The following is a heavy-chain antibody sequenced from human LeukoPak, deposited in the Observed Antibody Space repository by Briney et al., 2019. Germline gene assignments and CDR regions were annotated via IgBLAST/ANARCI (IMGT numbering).Heavy chain of an antibody. D-gene: IGHD4-17*01. CDR3: VKNHDDYEDVFDY. CDR2: ISGSAYST. CDR1: GFTFSNYA. V-gene: IGHV3-23*01. Sequence: PGGSLRLSCAASGFTFSNYAMNWVRQTPGRGLEWVSGISGSAYSTYYADSLKGRFTISRDNSNSTLYLQMNSLRAEDTALYYCVKNHDDYEDVFDYWGQGTLVTVSS. J-gene: IGHJ4*02.